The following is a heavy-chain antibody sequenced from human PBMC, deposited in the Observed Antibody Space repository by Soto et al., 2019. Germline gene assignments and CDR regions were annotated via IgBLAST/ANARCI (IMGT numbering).Heavy chain of an antibody. V-gene: IGHV2-70*04. J-gene: IGHJ6*02. CDR2: IDWDDDK. CDR3: ARIYDMDLNYGMDV. CDR1: GFSLSTRGMR. Sequence: SGPTLVNPTQTLTLTCTFSGFSLSTRGMRVSWIRQPPGKALEWLARIDWDDDKFYSPSLKTRLTISKDTSKNQVVLIVTNMDPVDTATYYCARIYDMDLNYGMDVWGQGTTVTVSS. D-gene: IGHD3-3*01.